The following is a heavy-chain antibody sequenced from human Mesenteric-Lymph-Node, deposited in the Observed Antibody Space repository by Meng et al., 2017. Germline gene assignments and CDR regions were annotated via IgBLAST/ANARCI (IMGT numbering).Heavy chain of an antibody. Sequence: GGSLRLSCAVSGFTFSSYWMSWVRQAPGKGLEWVANIKEDGSEKYYVDSVKGRFSISRDNAKNSLYLQMDSLRADDTAMYYCVYLVGSGAYYPQTNYWGQGTLVTVSS. J-gene: IGHJ4*02. V-gene: IGHV3-7*01. CDR2: IKEDGSEK. CDR1: GFTFSSYW. CDR3: VYLVGSGAYYPQTNY. D-gene: IGHD3-10*01.